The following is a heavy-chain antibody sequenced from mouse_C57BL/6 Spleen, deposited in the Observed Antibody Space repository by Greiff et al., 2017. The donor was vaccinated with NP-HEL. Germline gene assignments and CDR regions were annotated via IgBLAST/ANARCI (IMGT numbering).Heavy chain of an antibody. CDR3: ARGYYYGSEGFAY. V-gene: IGHV5-17*01. D-gene: IGHD1-1*01. J-gene: IGHJ3*01. CDR1: GFTFSDYG. CDR2: ISSGSSTI. Sequence: EVKLVESGGGLVKPGGSLKLSCAASGFTFSDYGMHWVRQAPEKGLEWVAYISSGSSTIYYADTVKGRVTISRDNAKNTLFLQMTSLRSEDTAMYYCARGYYYGSEGFAYWGQGTLVTVSA.